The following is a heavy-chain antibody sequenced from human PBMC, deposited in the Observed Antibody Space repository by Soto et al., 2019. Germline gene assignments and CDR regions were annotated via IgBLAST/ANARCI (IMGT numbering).Heavy chain of an antibody. CDR2: ISAYNGNT. CDR3: ARKFAYCSSTSCYEIEY. V-gene: IGHV1-18*01. Sequence: GASVKVSCKASGYTFTSYGISWVRQAPGQGLEWMGWISAYNGNTNYAQKLQGRVTMTTDTSTSTASMELRSLRSDDTAVYYCARKFAYCSSTSCYEIEYWGQGTLVTVSS. J-gene: IGHJ4*02. D-gene: IGHD2-2*01. CDR1: GYTFTSYG.